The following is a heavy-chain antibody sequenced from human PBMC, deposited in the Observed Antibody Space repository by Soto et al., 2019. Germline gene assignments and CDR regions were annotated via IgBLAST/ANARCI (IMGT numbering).Heavy chain of an antibody. V-gene: IGHV3-30-3*01. Sequence: GGSLRLSCAASGFTFSSYAMHWVRQAPGKGLEWVAVISYDGSNKYYADSVKGRFTISRDNSKNTRYLQMNSLRAEDTAVYYCARDRTVAHHWYYGMDVWGQGTTVTVSS. CDR3: ARDRTVAHHWYYGMDV. J-gene: IGHJ6*02. D-gene: IGHD1-1*01. CDR2: ISYDGSNK. CDR1: GFTFSSYA.